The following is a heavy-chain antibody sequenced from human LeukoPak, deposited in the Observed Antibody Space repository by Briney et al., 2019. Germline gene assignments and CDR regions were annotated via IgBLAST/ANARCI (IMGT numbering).Heavy chain of an antibody. CDR3: ARDQNSYGSGSYPDY. CDR2: IIPIFGVA. V-gene: IGHV1-69*04. J-gene: IGHJ4*02. Sequence: SVKVSCKASGGTFSSYGISWVRQAPGQGLEWMGRIIPIFGVANYAQKFQGRVTITADKSTSTAYMELSSLTSEDTAVYYCARDQNSYGSGSYPDYWGQGTLVTVSS. D-gene: IGHD3-10*01. CDR1: GGTFSSYG.